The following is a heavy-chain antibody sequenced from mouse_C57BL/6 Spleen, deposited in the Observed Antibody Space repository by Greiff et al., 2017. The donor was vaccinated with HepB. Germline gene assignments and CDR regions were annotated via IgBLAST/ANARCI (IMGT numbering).Heavy chain of an antibody. Sequence: EVQLQQSGPELVKPGASVKISCKASGYTFTDYYMNWVKQSHGKSLEWIGDINPNNGGTSYNQKFKGKATLTVDKSSSTAYMELRSLTSEDSSVYYCARRPYGNFYAMDYWGQGTSVTVSS. CDR2: INPNNGGT. J-gene: IGHJ4*01. D-gene: IGHD2-1*01. CDR1: GYTFTDYY. CDR3: ARRPYGNFYAMDY. V-gene: IGHV1-26*01.